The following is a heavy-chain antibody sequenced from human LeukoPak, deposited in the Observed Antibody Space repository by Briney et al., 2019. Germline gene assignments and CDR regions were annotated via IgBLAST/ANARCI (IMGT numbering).Heavy chain of an antibody. J-gene: IGHJ4*02. CDR2: INSDGSST. CDR3: ATWWEGIAAQEFIF. D-gene: IGHD6-13*01. CDR1: GFTFSSYW. V-gene: IGHV3-74*01. Sequence: PGESLRLSCAASGFTFSSYWMHWVRQAPGKGLVWVSRINSDGSSTSYADSVKGRFTISRDNAKNTLYLQMNSLRAEDTAVYYCATWWEGIAAQEFIFWGQGTLVTVSS.